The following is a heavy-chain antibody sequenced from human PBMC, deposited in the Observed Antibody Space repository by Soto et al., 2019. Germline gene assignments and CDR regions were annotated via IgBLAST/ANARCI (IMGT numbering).Heavy chain of an antibody. D-gene: IGHD3-3*01. CDR2: IYYSGST. J-gene: IGHJ6*02. CDR3: ARDKRITIFGVVIEGDPTDYYGMDV. CDR1: GGSISSYY. V-gene: IGHV4-59*12. Sequence: PSETLSLTCTVSGGSISSYYWSWIRQPPGKGLEWIGYIYYSGSTYYNPSLKSRVTISVDTSKNQFSLKLSSVTAADTAVYYCARDKRITIFGVVIEGDPTDYYGMDVWGQGTTVTAP.